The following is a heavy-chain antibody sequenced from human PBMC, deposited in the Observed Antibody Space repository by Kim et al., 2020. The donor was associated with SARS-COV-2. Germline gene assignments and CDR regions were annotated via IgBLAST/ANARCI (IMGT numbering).Heavy chain of an antibody. D-gene: IGHD2-15*01. CDR2: VSPSGPA. Sequence: SETLSLTCAVSGGSINNNNWWTWVRQSPGKALEWIGDVSPSGPAFYNPSLKSPVTISLDKSKNQFSLTMKYVTAADTAVYFCARNWPRTTTQNHYSGMDVWGPGTTVIVSS. J-gene: IGHJ6*02. V-gene: IGHV4-4*02. CDR3: ARNWPRTTTQNHYSGMDV. CDR1: GGSINNNNW.